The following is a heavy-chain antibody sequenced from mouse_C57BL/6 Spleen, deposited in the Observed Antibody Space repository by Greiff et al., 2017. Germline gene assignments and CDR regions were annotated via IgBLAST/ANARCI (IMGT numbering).Heavy chain of an antibody. V-gene: IGHV2-9*01. CDR3: ATRNWDGWYFDV. CDR2: IWGGGST. Sequence: QVQLKESGPGLVAPSQRLSITCTVSGFSLTSYGVDWVRQPPGQGLEWLGVIWGGGSTNYNSALMSRLSISKDNSKSQVFLKMNSLQTDDTAMYYCATRNWDGWYFDVWGTGTTVTVSS. CDR1: GFSLTSYG. D-gene: IGHD4-1*01. J-gene: IGHJ1*03.